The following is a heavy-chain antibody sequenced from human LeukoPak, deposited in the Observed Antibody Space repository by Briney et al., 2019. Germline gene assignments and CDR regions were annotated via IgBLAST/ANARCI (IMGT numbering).Heavy chain of an antibody. J-gene: IGHJ4*02. CDR3: ARESKTYDGTGYYLDY. Sequence: PSETLSLTCTVSGGSISSGSYYWSWIRQPAGKGLEWIGRIYTSGSTNYNPSLKSRVTISVDTSKNQFSLKLSSVTAADTAVYYCARESKTYDGTGYYLDYWGQGTLVTVSS. CDR2: IYTSGST. D-gene: IGHD3-22*01. CDR1: GGSISSGSYY. V-gene: IGHV4-61*02.